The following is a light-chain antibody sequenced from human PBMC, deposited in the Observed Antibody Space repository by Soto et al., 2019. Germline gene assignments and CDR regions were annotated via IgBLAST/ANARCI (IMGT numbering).Light chain of an antibody. CDR2: NSY. CDR1: SSNIGSKT. CDR3: AAWDASLNGYV. J-gene: IGLJ1*01. Sequence: QSALTQPPSASGTHGQRVTISCSESSSNIGSKTVNWYQQLPGTVPKLLIYNSYQRPSGVPDRFSGSKSGTSASLAISGLQPEDEADYYCAAWDASLNGYVFGTGTQLTVL. V-gene: IGLV1-44*01.